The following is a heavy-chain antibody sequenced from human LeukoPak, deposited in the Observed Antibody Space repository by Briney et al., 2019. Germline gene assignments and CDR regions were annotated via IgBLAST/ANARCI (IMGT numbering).Heavy chain of an antibody. D-gene: IGHD6-19*01. CDR3: AKCSTSAYTTGWCNWIDP. J-gene: IGHJ5*02. CDR2: TVSRGTT. CDR1: GFTFTSDA. Sequence: GGSLRLSCVASGFTFTSDAMNWVRQAPGKGLEWVSSTVSRGTTQYADSVKGRFTVSRDTSKNTLYLQMNSLGADDTAVYYCAKCSTSAYTTGWCNWIDPWGQGTLVTVPS. V-gene: IGHV3-23*01.